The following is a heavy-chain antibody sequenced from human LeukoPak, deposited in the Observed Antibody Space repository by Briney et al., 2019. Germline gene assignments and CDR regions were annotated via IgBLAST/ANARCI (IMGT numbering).Heavy chain of an antibody. Sequence: GGSLRLSCAASGFTFSSYSMNWVRQAPGKGLEWVSYISSSSSTIYYADSVKGRSTISRDNAKNSLYLQMNSLRAEDTAVYYCARAGGYSYGPLDYWGQGTLVTVSS. CDR1: GFTFSSYS. J-gene: IGHJ4*02. CDR3: ARAGGYSYGPLDY. V-gene: IGHV3-48*01. CDR2: ISSSSSTI. D-gene: IGHD5-18*01.